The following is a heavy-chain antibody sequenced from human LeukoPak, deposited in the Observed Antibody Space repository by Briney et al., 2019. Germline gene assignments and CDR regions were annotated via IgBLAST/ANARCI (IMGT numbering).Heavy chain of an antibody. D-gene: IGHD2-8*01. CDR1: GFTFSSYA. CDR3: AKMVREFYTISYYFDY. V-gene: IGHV3-23*01. CDR2: ISGSGAGT. J-gene: IGHJ4*02. Sequence: AGGSLRLSCAVSGFTFSSYAMNWVRQAPGKGLEWVSGISGSGAGTYYADSVKGRFTISRDNSKNTLYLQMNSQRAEDTAVYYCAKMVREFYTISYYFDYWGQGTLVTVSS.